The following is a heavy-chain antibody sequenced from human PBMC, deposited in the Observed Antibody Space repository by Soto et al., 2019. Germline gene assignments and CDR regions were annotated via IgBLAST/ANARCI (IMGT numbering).Heavy chain of an antibody. J-gene: IGHJ3*02. CDR3: ARVFGVVVAATPAFDI. Sequence: QVQLVQSVAEVKKPGASVKVSCKASGYTFTSYDINWVRQATGQGLEWMGWMNPNSGNTGYAQKFQGRVTMTRNTSISTAYMELSSLRSEDTAVYYCARVFGVVVAATPAFDIWGQGTMVTVSS. CDR2: MNPNSGNT. D-gene: IGHD2-15*01. CDR1: GYTFTSYD. V-gene: IGHV1-8*01.